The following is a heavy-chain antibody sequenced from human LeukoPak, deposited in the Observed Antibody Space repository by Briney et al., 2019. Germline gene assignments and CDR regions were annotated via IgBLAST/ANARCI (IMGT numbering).Heavy chain of an antibody. D-gene: IGHD6-19*01. CDR2: ISYDGSNK. V-gene: IGHV3-30*03. J-gene: IGHJ5*02. Sequence: GGSLRLSCAASGFTFSSDNMNWVRQAPGKGLEWVAVISYDGSNKYYADSVKGRFTISRDNSKNTLYLQMNSLRVEDTAVYYCARGGIAVAGIDFRWFDPWGQGTLVTVSS. CDR1: GFTFSSDN. CDR3: ARGGIAVAGIDFRWFDP.